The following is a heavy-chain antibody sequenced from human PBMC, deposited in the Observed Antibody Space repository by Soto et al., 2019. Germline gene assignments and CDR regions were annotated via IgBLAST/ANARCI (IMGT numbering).Heavy chain of an antibody. CDR2: FYFST. J-gene: IGHJ5*02. V-gene: IGHV4-59*01. CDR3: ARTLFTKSRSMDEWFDP. D-gene: IGHD3-3*01. CDR1: GDSINKYQ. Sequence: PSETLSLTCTVSGDSINKYQWSWVRQPPGKGLEWIGCFYFSTNYNPALNSRVTISVDTSKNHFSLELTSVTAADTAVYYCARTLFTKSRSMDEWFDPWGQGTLVTVSS.